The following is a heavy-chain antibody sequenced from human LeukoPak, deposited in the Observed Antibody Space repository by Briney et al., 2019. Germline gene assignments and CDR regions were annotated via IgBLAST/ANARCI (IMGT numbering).Heavy chain of an antibody. D-gene: IGHD1-26*01. J-gene: IGHJ4*02. Sequence: GGSLTLSCAASGIAVTGNYMSWVRQPPGKGLEWVSFISINADTFYADSVRGRFTISRDSSENTLFLQMNSLRDEDSAVYYCAIAQSWDELFDSWGQGTLVTVSS. CDR2: ISINADT. CDR1: GIAVTGNY. V-gene: IGHV3-53*01. CDR3: AIAQSWDELFDS.